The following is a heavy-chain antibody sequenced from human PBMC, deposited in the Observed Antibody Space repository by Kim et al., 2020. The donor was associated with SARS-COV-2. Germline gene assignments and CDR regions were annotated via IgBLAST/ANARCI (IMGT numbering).Heavy chain of an antibody. D-gene: IGHD4-17*01. V-gene: IGHV3-23*01. CDR1: GFTFSSYA. Sequence: GGSLRLSCAASGFTFSSYAMSWVRQAPGKGLEWVSAISGSGGSTYYADSVKGRFTISRDNSKNTLYLQMNSLRAEDTAVYYCAKDLPNSRHGDYASYFDYWGQGTLVTVSS. J-gene: IGHJ4*02. CDR2: ISGSGGST. CDR3: AKDLPNSRHGDYASYFDY.